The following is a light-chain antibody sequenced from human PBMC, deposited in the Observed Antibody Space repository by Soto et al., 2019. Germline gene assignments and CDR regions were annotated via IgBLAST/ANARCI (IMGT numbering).Light chain of an antibody. CDR3: QQYGSSTWT. Sequence: DIVMTQSPDSLAVSLGERATINCKSSQSVLYSSNNKNYLVWYQQKPGQAPRLLIYGASSRATGIPDRFSGSGSGTDFTLTISRLEPEDFAVYYCQQYGSSTWTFGQGTKVDNK. J-gene: IGKJ1*01. CDR2: GAS. V-gene: IGKV4-1*01. CDR1: QSVLYSSNNKNY.